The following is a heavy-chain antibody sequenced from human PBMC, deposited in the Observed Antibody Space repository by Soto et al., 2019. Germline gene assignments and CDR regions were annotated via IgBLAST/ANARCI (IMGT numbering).Heavy chain of an antibody. CDR2: ISSSGITI. V-gene: IGHV3-11*01. D-gene: IGHD2-8*01. CDR3: AGASYATYYMDV. CDR1: GFTFSDYY. J-gene: IGHJ6*03. Sequence: GGSLRLSCAASGFTFSDYYMSWIRQAPGKGLEWVSSISSSGITIYYADSVKGRFTISRDNAKNSLYLQMNSLGAEDTAGYYCAGASYATYYMDVWGKGTTVTVSS.